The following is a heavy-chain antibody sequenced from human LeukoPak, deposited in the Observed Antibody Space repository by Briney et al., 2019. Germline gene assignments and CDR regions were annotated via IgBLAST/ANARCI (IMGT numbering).Heavy chain of an antibody. Sequence: SEALSLTCTVSGGSISSYYWSWIRQPPGKGLEWIGYIYYSGSTNYNPSLKSRVTISVDTSKNQFSLKLSSVTAADTAVYYCARGLLDGYTHPAAFDIWGQGTMVTVSS. CDR3: ARGLLDGYTHPAAFDI. J-gene: IGHJ3*02. D-gene: IGHD5-24*01. CDR2: IYYSGST. CDR1: GGSISSYY. V-gene: IGHV4-59*01.